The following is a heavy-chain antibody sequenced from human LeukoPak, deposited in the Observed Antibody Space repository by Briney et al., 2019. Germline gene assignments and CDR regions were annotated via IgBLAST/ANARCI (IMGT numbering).Heavy chain of an antibody. Sequence: SETLSLTCAVSGGSISSGGYSWSWIRQPPGKGLEWIGYIYHSGSTYYNPSLKSRVTISVDRSKNRFSLKLSSVTAVDTAVYYCARSHCSSTSCYPRWFDPWGQGTLVTVSS. CDR3: ARSHCSSTSCYPRWFDP. V-gene: IGHV4-30-2*01. D-gene: IGHD2-2*01. CDR2: IYHSGST. J-gene: IGHJ5*02. CDR1: GGSISSGGYS.